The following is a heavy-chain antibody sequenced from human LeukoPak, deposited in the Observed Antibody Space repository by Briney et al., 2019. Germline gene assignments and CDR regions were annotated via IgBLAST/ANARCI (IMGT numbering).Heavy chain of an antibody. Sequence: PSETLSLTCAVYGGSFSGYYWSWIRRPPGKGLEWIGEINHSGSTNYNPSLKSRVTISVDTSKNQFSLKLSSVTAADTAVYYCARAPSGYHNTGGQGTLVTVSS. D-gene: IGHD5-12*01. CDR1: GGSFSGYY. CDR3: ARAPSGYHNT. V-gene: IGHV4-34*01. CDR2: INHSGST. J-gene: IGHJ4*02.